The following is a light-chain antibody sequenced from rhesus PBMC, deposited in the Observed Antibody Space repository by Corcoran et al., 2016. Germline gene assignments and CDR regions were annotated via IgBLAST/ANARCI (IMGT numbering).Light chain of an antibody. CDR3: QHNYGTPPT. Sequence: DIQMTQSPSSLSASVGDRVTITCRTSENVNNYLNWYQQKPGKAPKLLIYKASTLQSGVPSRVSGSGSGTDYTFTISSLQSEDVATYYCQHNYGTPPTFGGGTKVEIK. V-gene: IGKV1-74*01. CDR1: ENVNNY. J-gene: IGKJ4*01. CDR2: KAS.